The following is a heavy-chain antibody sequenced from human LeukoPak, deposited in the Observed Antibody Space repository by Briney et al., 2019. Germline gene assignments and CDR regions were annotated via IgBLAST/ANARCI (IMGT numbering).Heavy chain of an antibody. J-gene: IGHJ5*02. Sequence: ASVKVSCKASGYTFTSYGNSWVRQAPGQGHEWKGWISAYNGNTNYAQKLQGRVTMTTDTSTSTAYMELRSLRSDDTAVYYCARLPYYDLWSGYYLYNWFDPWGQGTLVTVSS. D-gene: IGHD3-3*01. V-gene: IGHV1-18*01. CDR1: GYTFTSYG. CDR2: ISAYNGNT. CDR3: ARLPYYDLWSGYYLYNWFDP.